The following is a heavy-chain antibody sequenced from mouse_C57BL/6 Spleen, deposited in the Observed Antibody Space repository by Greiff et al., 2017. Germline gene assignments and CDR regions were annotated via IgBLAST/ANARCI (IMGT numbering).Heavy chain of an antibody. V-gene: IGHV1-82*01. J-gene: IGHJ2*01. Sequence: QVQLQQSGPELVKPGASVKISCKASGYAFSSSWMNWVKQRPGQGLEWIGRIYPGDGDTNYNGKFKGEATLTADKSSSTAYLQLSSLTSEDSAVYFCERAGTIGGFDYWGQGTTLTVSS. CDR1: GYAFSSSW. CDR2: IYPGDGDT. CDR3: ERAGTIGGFDY. D-gene: IGHD4-1*01.